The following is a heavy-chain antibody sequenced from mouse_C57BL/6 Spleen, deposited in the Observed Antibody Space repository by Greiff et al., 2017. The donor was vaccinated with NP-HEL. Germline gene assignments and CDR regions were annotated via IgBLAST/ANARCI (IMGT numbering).Heavy chain of an antibody. D-gene: IGHD1-1*01. CDR1: GYAFSSSW. CDR2: IYPGGGDT. V-gene: IGHV1-82*01. J-gene: IGHJ2*01. Sequence: VQLQQSGPELVKPGASVKISCKASGYAFSSSWMNWVKQRPGKGLEWIGRIYPGGGDTNYTGKFKGKATLTADKSSSTAYMQLSSQTSEESAVYFCAHYYDSLHFGCRGKGTTLTVSS. CDR3: AHYYDSLHFGC.